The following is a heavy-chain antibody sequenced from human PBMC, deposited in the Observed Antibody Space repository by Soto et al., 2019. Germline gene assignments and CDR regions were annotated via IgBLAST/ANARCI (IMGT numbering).Heavy chain of an antibody. CDR2: IYSGGST. Sequence: EVQLVESGGGLVQPGGSLRLSCAASGFTVSSNYMSWVRQAPGKGLEWVSVIYSGGSTYYADSVKGRFTIFRHNSKNTLYLQMNSLRAEDTAVYYCARKSGGVPAAMDVWGKGTTVTVSS. D-gene: IGHD2-2*01. J-gene: IGHJ6*04. CDR3: ARKSGGVPAAMDV. V-gene: IGHV3-53*04. CDR1: GFTVSSNY.